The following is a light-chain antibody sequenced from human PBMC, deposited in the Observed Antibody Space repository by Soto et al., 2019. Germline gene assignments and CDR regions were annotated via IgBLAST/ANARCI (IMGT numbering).Light chain of an antibody. Sequence: IVFTQSPGTVSLSPGEGATLSCRASQSVGGTFLAWYQQKGGQAPRLLIYGASTRATGIPDRFSGSGSGTEFTLTLSSMQSEDFAVYYCKQYNNWPRTVGQGTKGAIK. J-gene: IGKJ1*01. CDR3: KQYNNWPRT. CDR1: QSVGGTF. V-gene: IGKV3-15*01. CDR2: GAS.